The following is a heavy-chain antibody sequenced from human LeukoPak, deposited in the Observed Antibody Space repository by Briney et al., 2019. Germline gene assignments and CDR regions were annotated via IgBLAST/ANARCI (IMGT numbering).Heavy chain of an antibody. J-gene: IGHJ4*02. D-gene: IGHD4-23*01. CDR2: LGSNGDST. Sequence: GGSLRLSCAASGFNFISYDMHWVRQAPGKGLEYVSGLGSNGDSTYYANSVRGRFTISRDISKNTLYLQMGSLRAEDTAVYYCARNLRWFYFDYWGQGTLVTVSS. CDR3: ARNLRWFYFDY. CDR1: GFNFISYD. V-gene: IGHV3-64*01.